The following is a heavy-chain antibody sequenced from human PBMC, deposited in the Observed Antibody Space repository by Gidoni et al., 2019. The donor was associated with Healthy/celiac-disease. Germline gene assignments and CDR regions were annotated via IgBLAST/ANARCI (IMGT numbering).Heavy chain of an antibody. J-gene: IGHJ4*02. Sequence: VRQAPGQGLEWMGWINPNSGGTNYAQKFQGRVTMTRDTSISTAYMELSRLRSDDTAVYYCARIFGGGTYYCDSSASNDYWGQGTLVTVSS. D-gene: IGHD3-22*01. CDR2: INPNSGGT. CDR3: ARIFGGGTYYCDSSASNDY. V-gene: IGHV1-2*02.